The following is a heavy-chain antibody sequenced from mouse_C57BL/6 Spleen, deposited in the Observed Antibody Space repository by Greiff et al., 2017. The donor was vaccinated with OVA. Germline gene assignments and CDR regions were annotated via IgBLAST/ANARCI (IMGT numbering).Heavy chain of an antibody. CDR2: IYPRDGST. CDR1: GYTFTSYD. V-gene: IGHV1-85*01. Sequence: VQLQQSGPELVKPGASVKLSCKASGYTFTSYDINWVKQRPGQGLEWIGRIYPRDGSTKYNEQFKGKATLTVATSSSTAYMQLNSLTSADSAVYCGTGSEDYFDYWGQGTTLTVSS. J-gene: IGHJ2*01. CDR3: TGSEDYFDY.